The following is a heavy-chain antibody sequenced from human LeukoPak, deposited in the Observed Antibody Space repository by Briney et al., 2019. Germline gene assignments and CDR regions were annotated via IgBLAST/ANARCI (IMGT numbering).Heavy chain of an antibody. CDR2: FDPEDGET. D-gene: IGHD2-15*01. CDR1: GYTLTELS. J-gene: IGHJ4*02. CDR3: ARVSCSGGSCYSFDY. Sequence: ASVKVSCKVSGYTLTELSMHWVRQAPGKGLEWMGGFDPEDGETIYAQKFQGRVTMTRNTSISTAYMELSSLRSEDTAVYYCARVSCSGGSCYSFDYWGQGTLVTVSS. V-gene: IGHV1-24*01.